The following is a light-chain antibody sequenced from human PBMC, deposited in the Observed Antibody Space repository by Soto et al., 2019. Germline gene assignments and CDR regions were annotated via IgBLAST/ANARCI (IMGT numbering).Light chain of an antibody. J-gene: IGKJ4*01. V-gene: IGKV3-20*01. CDR3: QQYSRSPLT. CDR1: QSVNSNY. CDR2: GAS. Sequence: DIVLTQSPGTLSLSPGERATLSCRASQSVNSNYLAWYQQKPGQAPRLLIHGASSRATGIPDRFSGSGSGTDFTLTISRLAPEDFVMYYCQQYSRSPLTFGGGTKVEI.